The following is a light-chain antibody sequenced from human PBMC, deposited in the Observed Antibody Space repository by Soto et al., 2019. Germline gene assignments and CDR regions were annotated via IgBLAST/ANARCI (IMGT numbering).Light chain of an antibody. J-gene: IGLJ1*01. V-gene: IGLV2-8*01. CDR1: STDVGAYIS. Sequence: QSALTQPPSASASPGQSVTISCTGTSTDVGAYISVSWYQHHPGKAPKLLIYEVSKRPSGVPDRFSGSKSGNTASLTVSGLRGEDEADYYCCSYAGGETYVFGSGTKLTVL. CDR3: CSYAGGETYV. CDR2: EVS.